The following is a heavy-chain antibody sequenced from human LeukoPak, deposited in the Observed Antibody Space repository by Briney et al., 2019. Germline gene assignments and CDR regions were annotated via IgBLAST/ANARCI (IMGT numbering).Heavy chain of an antibody. Sequence: ASVKVSCKASGYXFTGYYIHWVRQAPGQGLEWMGWINPNSGGTNYAQKFQGRVTMTRDTSISTAYMELSRLRSDDTAVYYCARSNNYFDYWGQGTLVTVSS. CDR1: GYXFTGYY. CDR3: ARSNNYFDY. CDR2: INPNSGGT. V-gene: IGHV1-2*02. J-gene: IGHJ4*02.